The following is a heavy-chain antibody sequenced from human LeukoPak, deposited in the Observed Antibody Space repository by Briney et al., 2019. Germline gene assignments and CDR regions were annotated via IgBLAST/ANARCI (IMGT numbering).Heavy chain of an antibody. CDR2: IYYSGST. Sequence: SETLSLTCTVSGGSISSSSYYWGWIRQPPGTGLEWIGSIYYSGSTYYNPSLKSRVTISVDTSKNQFSLKLSSVTAADTAVYYCAGYYGSGRDYFDYWGQGTLVTVSS. J-gene: IGHJ4*02. V-gene: IGHV4-39*01. D-gene: IGHD3-10*01. CDR3: AGYYGSGRDYFDY. CDR1: GGSISSSSYY.